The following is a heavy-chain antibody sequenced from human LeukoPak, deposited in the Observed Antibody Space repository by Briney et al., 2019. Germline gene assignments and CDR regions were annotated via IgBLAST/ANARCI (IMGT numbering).Heavy chain of an antibody. V-gene: IGHV4-61*02. CDR2: ISSSGST. CDR3: ARAAARAYYDYVWGSYRLDY. CDR1: GGSISSGTDY. D-gene: IGHD3-16*02. Sequence: SETLSLTCTVSGGSISSGTDYWSWIRQPAGKELEWIGRISSSGSTNYNPSLKSRVTISVDTSKNQFSLKLSSVTAADTAVYYCARAAARAYYDYVWGSYRLDYWGQGTLVTVSS. J-gene: IGHJ4*02.